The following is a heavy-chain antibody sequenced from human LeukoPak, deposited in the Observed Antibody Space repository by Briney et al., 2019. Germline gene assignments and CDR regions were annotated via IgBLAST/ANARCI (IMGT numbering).Heavy chain of an antibody. J-gene: IGHJ2*01. CDR3: ARVPVSGWLSSVYFDL. CDR2: ISGYNGNT. V-gene: IGHV1-18*01. CDR1: GYTFTNYG. Sequence: GASVKVSCKASGYTFTNYGVSWVRQAPGQGLEWMGWISGYNGNTNYAQKFQGRVTMTQDTSTSTAYMELRNLRSDDTAVYYCARVPVSGWLSSVYFDLWGRGTLVTVSS. D-gene: IGHD3-9*01.